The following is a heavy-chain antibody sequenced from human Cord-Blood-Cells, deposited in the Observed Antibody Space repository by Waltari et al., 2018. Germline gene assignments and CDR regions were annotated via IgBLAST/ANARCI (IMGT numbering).Heavy chain of an antibody. CDR3: ARGGDYYYYYMDV. Sequence: QVQLQQWGAGLLKPSETLSLTCAVYGGSFSGYYWSWIRQPPGKGLEWIGEINHSGSTNYNPSLKSRVTISVDTSKNQFSLKLSSVTAADTAVYYCARGGDYYYYYMDVWGKGTTVTVSS. D-gene: IGHD4-17*01. V-gene: IGHV4-34*01. J-gene: IGHJ6*03. CDR2: INHSGST. CDR1: GGSFSGYY.